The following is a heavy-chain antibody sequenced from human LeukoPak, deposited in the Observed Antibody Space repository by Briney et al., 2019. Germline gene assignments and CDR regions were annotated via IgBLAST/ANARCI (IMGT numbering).Heavy chain of an antibody. J-gene: IGHJ6*04. CDR2: ISSSSSYI. V-gene: IGHV3-21*01. Sequence: GGSLRLSCAASGLTFSSYSMNWVRQAPGKGLEWVSSISSSSSYIYYADSVKGRFTISRDNAKNSLYLQMNSLRAEDTAVYYCARVLMITFGGVIAPDYYGMDVWGKGTTVTVSS. CDR1: GLTFSSYS. CDR3: ARVLMITFGGVIAPDYYGMDV. D-gene: IGHD3-16*02.